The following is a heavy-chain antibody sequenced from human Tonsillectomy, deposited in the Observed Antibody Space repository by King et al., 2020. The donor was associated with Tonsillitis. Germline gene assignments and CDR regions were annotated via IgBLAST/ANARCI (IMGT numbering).Heavy chain of an antibody. J-gene: IGHJ4*02. CDR2: ISSSGITI. CDR1: GFTFSDYY. Sequence: VQLVESGGGLVKPGGSLRLSCAASGFTFSDYYMSWIRQAPGKGLEWVSYISSSGITIYYADSVRGRFTISRDNAQNSLYLQMNSLRAEDTAVYYCAGTKTIAVAVMDMLDYWGQGTLVTVSS. D-gene: IGHD6-19*01. CDR3: AGTKTIAVAVMDMLDY. V-gene: IGHV3-11*01.